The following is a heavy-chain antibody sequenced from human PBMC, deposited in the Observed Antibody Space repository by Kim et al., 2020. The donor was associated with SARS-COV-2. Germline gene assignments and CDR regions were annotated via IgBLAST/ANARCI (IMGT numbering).Heavy chain of an antibody. V-gene: IGHV3-33*01. D-gene: IGHD3-16*01. CDR3: ARDCLSPLITTFDGVIDS. J-gene: IGHJ5*01. Sequence: GGSLRLSCAASGFTFSTYDMHWVRQAPGKGLEWVSVIWYDGSNKYYADSVKGRFTISRDNSKNTLYLQLNSLRAEDTAVYYCARDCLSPLITTFDGVIDS. CDR1: GFTFSTYD. CDR2: IWYDGSNK.